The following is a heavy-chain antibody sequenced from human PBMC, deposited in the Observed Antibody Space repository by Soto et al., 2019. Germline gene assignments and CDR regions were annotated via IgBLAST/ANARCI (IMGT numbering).Heavy chain of an antibody. D-gene: IGHD6-19*01. CDR3: ARVGGWYPISYYYGMDV. CDR1: GFTFSSYS. CDR2: ISSSSSYI. Sequence: LRLSCAASGFTFSSYSMNWVRRAPVKGLEWVSSISSSSSYIYYADSVKGRFTISRDNAKNSLYLQMNSLRAEDTAVYYCARVGGWYPISYYYGMDVWGQGTTVTVSS. V-gene: IGHV3-21*01. J-gene: IGHJ6*02.